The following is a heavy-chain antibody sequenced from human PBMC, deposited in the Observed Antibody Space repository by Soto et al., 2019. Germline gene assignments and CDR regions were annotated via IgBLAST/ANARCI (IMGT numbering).Heavy chain of an antibody. D-gene: IGHD1-20*01. V-gene: IGHV4-59*01. J-gene: IGHJ6*02. Sequence: QVQLQESGPGLVKPSETLSLTCTVSGGSISSYYWSWIRQPPGKGLEGIGYINYSGITNYNPSLKRRVTISVDASKNQFSLKLSSVTAADTAVYYCARYKSNYYYGMDVWGQGTTVTVSS. CDR2: INYSGIT. CDR3: ARYKSNYYYGMDV. CDR1: GGSISSYY.